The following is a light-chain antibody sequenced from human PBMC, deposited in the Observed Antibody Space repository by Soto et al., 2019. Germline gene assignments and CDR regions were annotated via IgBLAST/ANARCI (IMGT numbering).Light chain of an antibody. J-gene: IGLJ2*01. CDR3: QSYDSSKV. CDR1: SGSIASNY. V-gene: IGLV6-57*02. CDR2: EDN. Sequence: NFMLTQPHSVSESPGKTVTISCTGSSGSIASNYVQWYQQRPGSAPTTVIYEDNQRPSGVPDRLSGSIDSSSNSASLTISGLKTEDEADYYCQSYDSSKVFGGGTKLTVL.